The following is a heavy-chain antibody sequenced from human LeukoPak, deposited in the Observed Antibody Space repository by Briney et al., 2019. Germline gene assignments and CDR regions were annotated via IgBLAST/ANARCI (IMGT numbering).Heavy chain of an antibody. D-gene: IGHD2-8*01. CDR3: ARVMVYAYFDY. J-gene: IGHJ4*02. V-gene: IGHV3-7*01. CDR1: GFTFSSYW. CDR2: IKQDGSEK. Sequence: GGSLRLSCAASGFTFSSYWMSWARQAPGKGLEWVANIKQDGSEKYYVDSVKGRFTISRDNAKNSLYLQMNSLRAEDTAVYYCARVMVYAYFDYWGQGTLVTVSS.